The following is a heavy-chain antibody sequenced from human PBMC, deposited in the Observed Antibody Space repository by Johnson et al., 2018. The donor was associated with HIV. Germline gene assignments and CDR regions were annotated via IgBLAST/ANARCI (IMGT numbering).Heavy chain of an antibody. V-gene: IGHV3-30*18. J-gene: IGHJ3*02. CDR2: ISYDGANK. Sequence: QVQLVESGGGVVQPGRSLRLSCVASSFTFSSYGMHWVRQAPGKGLAWVAVISYDGANKYYADSVKGRFTISRDNSKNTMYLQMNSLGAEDTAVHYYAKDQSHCYTSLSWCAFDIWGQGTMVTVSS. CDR1: SFTFSSYG. D-gene: IGHD2-2*02. CDR3: AKDQSHCYTSLSWCAFDI.